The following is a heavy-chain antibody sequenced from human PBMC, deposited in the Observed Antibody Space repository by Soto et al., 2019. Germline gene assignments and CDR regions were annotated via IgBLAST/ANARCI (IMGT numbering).Heavy chain of an antibody. CDR2: ISGSGGNI. D-gene: IGHD2-2*01. Sequence: GGSLRLSCAASGFTFSTYAMSWVRQAPGKGLEWVSAISGSGGNIYYADSVKGRFTVSRDNSKNTLYLQMNSLRAEDTAVYYCAHSPPISTSTTYGMDVWGQGTTVTV. CDR3: AHSPPISTSTTYGMDV. J-gene: IGHJ6*02. V-gene: IGHV3-23*01. CDR1: GFTFSTYA.